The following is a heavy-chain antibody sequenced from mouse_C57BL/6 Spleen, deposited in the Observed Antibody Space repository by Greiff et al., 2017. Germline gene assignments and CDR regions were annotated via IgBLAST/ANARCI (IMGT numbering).Heavy chain of an antibody. V-gene: IGHV1-64*01. CDR3: ARWGDGSSYLDY. CDR2: IHPNSGST. Sequence: QVQLQQPGAELVKPGASVKLSCKASGYTFTSYWMHWVKQRPGQGLEWIGMIHPNSGSTNYNEKFKSKATLTVDKSSSTAYMQLSSLTSEDSAVYYCARWGDGSSYLDYWGQGTTLTVSS. D-gene: IGHD1-1*01. J-gene: IGHJ2*01. CDR1: GYTFTSYW.